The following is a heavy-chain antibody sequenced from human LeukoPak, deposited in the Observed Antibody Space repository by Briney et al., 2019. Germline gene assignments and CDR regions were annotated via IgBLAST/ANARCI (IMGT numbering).Heavy chain of an antibody. V-gene: IGHV3-23*01. CDR1: GFTFSSYA. CDR2: ISGSGAST. CDR3: TKGTTVTTPRAFDI. Sequence: PGGSLRLSCAASGFTFSSYAMSWVRQAPGKGLEWVSAISGSGASTYYPDSVKGRFTISRDNSKNTLYLQMNSLRAEDTAVYYCTKGTTVTTPRAFDIWGQGTVVTVSS. D-gene: IGHD4-17*01. J-gene: IGHJ3*02.